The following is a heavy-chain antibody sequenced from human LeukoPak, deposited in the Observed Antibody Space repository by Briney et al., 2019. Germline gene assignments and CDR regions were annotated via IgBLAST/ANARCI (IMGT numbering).Heavy chain of an antibody. V-gene: IGHV4-34*01. CDR3: ARGRPRLLLDY. CDR1: GGSFSGYY. Sequence: PSETLSLTCAVYGGSFSGYYWSWIRQPPGKGLEWIGEINHSGSTNYNPSLKSRVTISVDTSKNQFSLKLSSVTAADTAVYYCARGRPRLLLDYWGQGTLVTVSS. J-gene: IGHJ4*02. D-gene: IGHD2-21*01. CDR2: INHSGST.